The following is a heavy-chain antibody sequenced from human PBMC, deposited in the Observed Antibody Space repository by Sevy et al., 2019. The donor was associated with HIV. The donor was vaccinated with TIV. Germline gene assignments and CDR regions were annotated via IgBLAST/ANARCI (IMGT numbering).Heavy chain of an antibody. CDR1: GGTFSSYA. CDR2: IIPIFGTA. J-gene: IGHJ5*02. V-gene: IGHV1-69*13. CDR3: ARGVIAARPGAWFDP. D-gene: IGHD6-6*01. Sequence: SVKVSCKASGGTFSSYAISWVRQAPGQGLEWMGGIIPIFGTANYAQKFQGKVTITADESTSTAYMELSSLRSEDTAVYYCARGVIAARPGAWFDPWGQGTLVTVSS.